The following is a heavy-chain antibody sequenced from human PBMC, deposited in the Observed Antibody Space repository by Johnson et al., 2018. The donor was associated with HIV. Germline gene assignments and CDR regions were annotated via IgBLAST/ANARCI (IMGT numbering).Heavy chain of an antibody. Sequence: VQLVESGGGVVRPGGSLRLSCAASGFTFDDYGMSWVRQAPGKGLEWVSAINWNGDSTSYADSVKGRFTISRDNAKNSLYLQMNSLRAEDTAVYYCARDRITIFGVVTLDAFDIWGQGTMVTVSP. CDR3: ARDRITIFGVVTLDAFDI. J-gene: IGHJ3*02. CDR1: GFTFDDYG. V-gene: IGHV3-20*04. D-gene: IGHD3-3*01. CDR2: INWNGDST.